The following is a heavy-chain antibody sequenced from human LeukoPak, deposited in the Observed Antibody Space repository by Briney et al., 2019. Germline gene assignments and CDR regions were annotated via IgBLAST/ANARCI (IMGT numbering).Heavy chain of an antibody. CDR1: GGSFSRYY. CDR2: IYTSVST. J-gene: IGHJ4*02. Sequence: SETLSHTCSVSGGSFSRYYWSWIRQPAGKGLEWIGRIYTSVSTNYNPSLKSRVTMSVDTSKNQFSLKLSSVTAADTAVYYCARVSLRYYYDSSGYYDYWGQGTLVTVSS. D-gene: IGHD3-22*01. V-gene: IGHV4-4*07. CDR3: ARVSLRYYYDSSGYYDY.